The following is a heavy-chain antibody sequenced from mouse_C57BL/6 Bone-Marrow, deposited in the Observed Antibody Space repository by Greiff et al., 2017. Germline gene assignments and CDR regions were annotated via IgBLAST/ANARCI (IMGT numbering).Heavy chain of an antibody. CDR3: ARLGDGYYWYFDV. Sequence: VKLMESGAELVRPGTSVKVSCKASGYAFTNYLIEWVKQRPGQGLEWIGVINPGSGGTNYNEKFKGKATLTADKSSSTAYMQLSGLTSEDSAVYCCARLGDGYYWYFDVWGTGTTVTVSS. D-gene: IGHD2-3*01. J-gene: IGHJ1*03. V-gene: IGHV1-54*01. CDR1: GYAFTNYL. CDR2: INPGSGGT.